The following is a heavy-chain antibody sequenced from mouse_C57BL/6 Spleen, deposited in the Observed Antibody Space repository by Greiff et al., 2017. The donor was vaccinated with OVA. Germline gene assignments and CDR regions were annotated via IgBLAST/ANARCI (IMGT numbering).Heavy chain of an antibody. CDR3: ADYYGSRGYFDV. D-gene: IGHD1-1*01. V-gene: IGHV3-6*01. CDR2: ISYDGSN. CDR1: GYSITSGYY. J-gene: IGHJ1*03. Sequence: EVQLQQSGPGLVKPSQSLSLTCSVTGYSITSGYYWNWIRQFPGNKLEWMGYISYDGSNNYNPSLKNRISITRDTSKNQFFLKLNSVTTEDTATYYCADYYGSRGYFDVWGTGTTVTVAS.